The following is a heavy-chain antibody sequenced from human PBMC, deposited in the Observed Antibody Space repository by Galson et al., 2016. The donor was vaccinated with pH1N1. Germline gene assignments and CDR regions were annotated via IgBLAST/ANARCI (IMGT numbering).Heavy chain of an antibody. J-gene: IGHJ4*02. D-gene: IGHD5-18*01. CDR2: MYYSGST. CDR1: GGSISSYY. CDR3: ARLDYTELWFHFDY. Sequence: SETLSLTCTVSGGSISSYYWSWIRQPPGKGLEWIGYMYYSGSTNYNPSLKSRVTMSVDTSKNQFSLKLSSVTAADTAVYYCARLDYTELWFHFDYWGQGTLVTVSS. V-gene: IGHV4-59*12.